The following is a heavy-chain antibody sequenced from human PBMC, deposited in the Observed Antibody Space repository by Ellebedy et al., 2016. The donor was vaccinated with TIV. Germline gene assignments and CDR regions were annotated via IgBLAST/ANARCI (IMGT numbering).Heavy chain of an antibody. J-gene: IGHJ4*02. D-gene: IGHD3/OR15-3a*01. Sequence: PGGSLRLSCAASGFSFSSYWMHWVRQAPGKGLVWVSRINRDGSSTNYADSVKGRFTISRDNAKNSLYLQMDSLRAEDTAVYYCARWCDDSWTGHCNWGRGTQVTVSS. CDR1: GFSFSSYW. CDR2: INRDGSST. V-gene: IGHV3-74*01. CDR3: ARWCDDSWTGHCN.